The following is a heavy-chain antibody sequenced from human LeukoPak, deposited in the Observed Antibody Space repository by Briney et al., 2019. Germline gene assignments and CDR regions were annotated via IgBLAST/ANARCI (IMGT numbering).Heavy chain of an antibody. J-gene: IGHJ5*02. V-gene: IGHV1-8*03. D-gene: IGHD6-13*01. CDR3: ARGRPIAAAGTRWFDP. CDR1: GYTFTSYD. Sequence: ASVKVSXKASGYTFTSYDINWVRQATGQGLEWMGWMNPNSGNTGYAQKFQGRVTITRNTSISTAYMELSSLRSEDTAVYYCARGRPIAAAGTRWFDPWGQGTLVTVSS. CDR2: MNPNSGNT.